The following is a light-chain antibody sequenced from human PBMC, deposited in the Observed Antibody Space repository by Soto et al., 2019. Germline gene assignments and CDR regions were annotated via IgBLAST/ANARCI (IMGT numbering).Light chain of an antibody. CDR3: AAWDESLKGWV. J-gene: IGLJ3*02. V-gene: IGLV1-44*01. CDR2: GSD. CDR1: TSKIGSNT. Sequence: QSVLAQPPSASGTPGQRVTISCSGSTSKIGSNTVSWYRQLPGTAPKVLMYGSDQRPSGVPDRFSGFTSGTSASLAISGLQSEDEADYYCAAWDESLKGWVFGGGTKLTVL.